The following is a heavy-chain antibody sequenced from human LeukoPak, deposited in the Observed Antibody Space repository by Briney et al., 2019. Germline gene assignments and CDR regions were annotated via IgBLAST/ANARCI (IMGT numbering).Heavy chain of an antibody. D-gene: IGHD1-26*01. Sequence: GGSLRLSCAASGFTFSSYWMSWVRQAPGKGLEWVANIKQDGSEKYYVDSVKGRFTISRDNAKNSLYLQMNSLRAEDTAVYYCARDRGGSYYTGYYYYYMDVWGKGTTVTISS. J-gene: IGHJ6*03. V-gene: IGHV3-7*01. CDR2: IKQDGSEK. CDR1: GFTFSSYW. CDR3: ARDRGGSYYTGYYYYYMDV.